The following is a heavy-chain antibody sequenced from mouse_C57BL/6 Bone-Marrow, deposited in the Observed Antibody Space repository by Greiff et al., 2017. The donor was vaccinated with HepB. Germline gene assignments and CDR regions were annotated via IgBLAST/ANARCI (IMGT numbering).Heavy chain of an antibody. CDR2: INPSTGGT. CDR1: FYSFTGYY. J-gene: IGHJ2*01. CDR3: AYYGFDY. V-gene: IGHV1-42*01. Sequence: VQLQQSGPELVKPGASVKISCKASFYSFTGYYMNWVKQSPEKSLEWIGDINPSTGGTTYNQKFKAKATLTVDKSSSTAYMQRKSLTSEDSAVYYCAYYGFDYWGQGTTLTVSS. D-gene: IGHD1-1*01.